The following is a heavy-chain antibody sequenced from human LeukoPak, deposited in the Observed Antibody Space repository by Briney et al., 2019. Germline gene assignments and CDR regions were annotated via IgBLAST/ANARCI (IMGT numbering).Heavy chain of an antibody. D-gene: IGHD3-9*01. J-gene: IGHJ4*02. CDR2: ISGSGGST. CDR1: GFTFSSCA. CDR3: AKSNRGLTRYFDWLSPYFDY. Sequence: GGSLRLSCAASGFTFSSCAMSWVRQAPGKGLEWVSAISGSGGSTYYADSVKGRFTISRDNSKNTLYLQMNSLRAEDTAVYYCAKSNRGLTRYFDWLSPYFDYWGQGTLVTVSS. V-gene: IGHV3-23*01.